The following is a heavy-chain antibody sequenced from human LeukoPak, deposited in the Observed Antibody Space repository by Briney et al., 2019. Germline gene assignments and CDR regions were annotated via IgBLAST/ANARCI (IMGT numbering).Heavy chain of an antibody. J-gene: IGHJ6*03. Sequence: GGSLRLSCAASEFTFSTYAMHWVRQAPGKGLEWVAFISYDGNKKDYADSVKGRFTISRDNSENTLYLQMNSLRIEDAGVYYCARPSDHYYYYFYMDVWGQGTTVTISS. CDR2: ISYDGNKK. CDR1: EFTFSTYA. V-gene: IGHV3-30*04. CDR3: ARPSDHYYYYFYMDV.